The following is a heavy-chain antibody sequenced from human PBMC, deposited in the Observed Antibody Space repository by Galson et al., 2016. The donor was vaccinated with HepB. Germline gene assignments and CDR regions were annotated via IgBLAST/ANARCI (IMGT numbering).Heavy chain of an antibody. CDR2: IRNKNERGTT. V-gene: IGHV3-15*01. Sequence: SLRLSCAASGFTFDNAWVTWVRQGPGTGLEWIGRIRNKNERGTTDYAAPVKGRFTISRDDSKNTVYLQMYSLKTEDTAVYYCITGPKRRGMDVWGQGTTVTVSS. J-gene: IGHJ6*02. CDR1: GFTFDNAW. CDR3: ITGPKRRGMDV.